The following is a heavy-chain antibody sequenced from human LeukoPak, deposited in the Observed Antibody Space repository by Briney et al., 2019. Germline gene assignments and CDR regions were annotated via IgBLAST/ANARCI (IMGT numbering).Heavy chain of an antibody. J-gene: IGHJ3*02. CDR3: ARGRGRYFDWSQKYAFDI. V-gene: IGHV4-34*01. CDR1: GGSFSGYY. Sequence: SETLSLTCAVYGGSFSGYYWSWLRQPPGKGLEWIGEINHSGSTNYNPSLKSRVTISVDTSKNQFSLKLSSVTAADTAVYYCARGRGRYFDWSQKYAFDIWGQGTMVTVSS. CDR2: INHSGST. D-gene: IGHD3-9*01.